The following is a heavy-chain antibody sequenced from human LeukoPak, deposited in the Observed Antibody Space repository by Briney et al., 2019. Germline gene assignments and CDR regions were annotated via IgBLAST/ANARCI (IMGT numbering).Heavy chain of an antibody. CDR3: ARRPWSAFDI. CDR1: GGSISSYY. CDR2: IYTSGST. D-gene: IGHD1-1*01. V-gene: IGHV4-4*09. Sequence: SETLSLTCTVSGGSISSYYLTWIRQPPGKGLEWIGDIYTSGSTNYNPSLKSRITISLDTSKNQFSLELSSVTAADTAVYYCARRPWSAFDIWGQGTMVIVSS. J-gene: IGHJ3*02.